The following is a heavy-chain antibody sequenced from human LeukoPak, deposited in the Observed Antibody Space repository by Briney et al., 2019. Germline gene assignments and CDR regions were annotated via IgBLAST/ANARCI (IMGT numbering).Heavy chain of an antibody. CDR1: GFTFSSYA. Sequence: GGSLRLSCAASGFTFSSYAMSWVRQAPGKGLEWVSAISGSGGSTYYADSVKGRFTISRDNSKNTLYLQMNSLGAEDTAVYYCAKDSSGWRNYYYGMDVWGQGTTVTVSS. J-gene: IGHJ6*02. CDR2: ISGSGGST. CDR3: AKDSSGWRNYYYGMDV. V-gene: IGHV3-23*01. D-gene: IGHD6-19*01.